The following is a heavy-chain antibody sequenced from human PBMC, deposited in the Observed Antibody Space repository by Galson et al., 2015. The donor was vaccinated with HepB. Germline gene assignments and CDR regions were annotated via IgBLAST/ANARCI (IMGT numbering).Heavy chain of an antibody. CDR2: IIPIFGTA. CDR3: ASSLYYDSSGYYPNWFDP. CDR1: GGTFSSYA. V-gene: IGHV1-69*13. Sequence: SVKVSCKASGGTFSSYAISWVRQAPGQGLEWMGGIIPIFGTANYAQKFQGRVTITADESTSTAYMELSSLRSEDTAVYYCASSLYYDSSGYYPNWFDPWGQGTLVTVSS. D-gene: IGHD3-22*01. J-gene: IGHJ5*02.